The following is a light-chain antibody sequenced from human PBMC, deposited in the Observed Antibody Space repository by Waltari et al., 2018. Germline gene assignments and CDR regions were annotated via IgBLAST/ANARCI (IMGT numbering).Light chain of an antibody. CDR3: LLYYSGTRV. Sequence: QAVVTQEPSLTVSPGGTVTLTLGSSTGAVTSGHYPYWFQQEPGQAPRTLIYDTNIKHSWTPARFSGSLLGGKAALTLSGAQPEDEAEYYCLLYYSGTRVFGGGTKLTVL. CDR2: DTN. V-gene: IGLV7-46*01. CDR1: TGAVTSGHY. J-gene: IGLJ2*01.